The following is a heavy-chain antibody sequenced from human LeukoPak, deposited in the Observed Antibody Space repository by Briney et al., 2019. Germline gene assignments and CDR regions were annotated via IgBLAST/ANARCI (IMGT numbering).Heavy chain of an antibody. Sequence: GGSLRLSCAASGFTFSSYAMSWVRQAPGKGLEWVSAFSGSGGSTYYADSVKGRFTISRDNSKNTLYLQMNSLRAEDTAVYYCAKDLYYYDSSGPAGYWGQGTLVTVSS. CDR1: GFTFSSYA. D-gene: IGHD3-22*01. J-gene: IGHJ4*02. CDR3: AKDLYYYDSSGPAGY. CDR2: FSGSGGST. V-gene: IGHV3-23*01.